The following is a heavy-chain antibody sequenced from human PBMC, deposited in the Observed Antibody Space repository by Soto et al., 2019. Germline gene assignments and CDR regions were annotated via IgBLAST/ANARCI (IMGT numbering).Heavy chain of an antibody. CDR2: IYYSGST. J-gene: IGHJ4*02. V-gene: IGHV4-39*01. CDR1: GGSISSSSYY. D-gene: IGHD6-19*01. Sequence: QLQLQESGPGLVKPSETLSLTCTVSGGSISSSSYYWGWIRQPPGKGLAWIGSIYYSGSTYYNPSLTSRVTISVDTSKNQFSLKLSSVTAADTAVYYCARQRERKYSSGWGLDYWGQGTLVTVSS. CDR3: ARQRERKYSSGWGLDY.